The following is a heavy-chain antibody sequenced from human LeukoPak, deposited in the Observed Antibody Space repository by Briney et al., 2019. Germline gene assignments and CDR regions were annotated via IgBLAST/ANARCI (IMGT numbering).Heavy chain of an antibody. CDR1: GGSINSYY. CDR2: IHYSGST. V-gene: IGHV4-59*08. D-gene: IGHD3-3*01. CDR3: ARVPGRFSYYMDV. J-gene: IGHJ6*03. Sequence: PSETLSLTCTVSGGSINSYYWSWIRQPPGRGLEWIGSIHYSGSTSYNPSLKSRVTISVDTSKNQFSLKLSSVTAADTAVYYCARVPGRFSYYMDVWGKGTTVTVSS.